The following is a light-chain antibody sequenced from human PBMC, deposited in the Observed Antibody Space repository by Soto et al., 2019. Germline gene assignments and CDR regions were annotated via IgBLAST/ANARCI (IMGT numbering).Light chain of an antibody. CDR3: QQLNSYPIT. CDR1: QGINNY. Sequence: DIQLTQSPSLVTASVGDRVISTCRASQGINNYLGWYQQKPGKAPKLLIYAASTLQSGVPSRFSGSGSGTEFTLTISTLQPEDFATYYCQQLNSYPITFGPGTKVDI. J-gene: IGKJ3*01. CDR2: AAS. V-gene: IGKV1-9*01.